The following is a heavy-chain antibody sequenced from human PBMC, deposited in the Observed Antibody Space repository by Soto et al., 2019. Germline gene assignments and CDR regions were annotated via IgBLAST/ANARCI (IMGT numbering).Heavy chain of an antibody. J-gene: IGHJ4*02. D-gene: IGHD3-3*01. CDR2: IYNSGST. Sequence: QVHLQESGPGLAKPSETLSLTCTVSGASVSRGTNYWTWIRQPPGKGLEWIGFIYNSGSTNYNPSPKSRVTISADMSKNQFSLKLRSVTAADTAVYYCAREYDPYFDSWGQGTLVTVSS. CDR1: GASVSRGTNY. V-gene: IGHV4-61*01. CDR3: AREYDPYFDS.